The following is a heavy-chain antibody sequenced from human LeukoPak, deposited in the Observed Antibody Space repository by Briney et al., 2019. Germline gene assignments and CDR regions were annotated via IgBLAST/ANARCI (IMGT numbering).Heavy chain of an antibody. J-gene: IGHJ4*02. D-gene: IGHD3-10*01. CDR1: GFTFSSYA. CDR2: ISGSGGST. CDR3: ATDYYGSGSYHSPFDY. V-gene: IGHV3-23*01. Sequence: GGSLRLSCAASGFTFSSYAMSWVRQAPGKGLEWVSAISGSGGSTYYADSVKGRFTISRDNSKNTLYLQMNSLRAEDTAVYYCATDYYGSGSYHSPFDYWGQGTLVTVSS.